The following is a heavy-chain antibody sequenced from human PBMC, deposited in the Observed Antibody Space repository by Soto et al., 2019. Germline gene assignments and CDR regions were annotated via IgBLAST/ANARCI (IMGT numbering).Heavy chain of an antibody. Sequence: GGSLRLSCAASGFTFTHYRIHWVRQPPGKGLEWVGRINSDGARIEYGDSVKGRFTISRDNAHNMVFLQMNSLTDEDSGVYFWARAGDCNYVQDFWDQGTLVPVSS. D-gene: IGHD3-16*01. V-gene: IGHV3-74*03. J-gene: IGHJ4*02. CDR2: INSDGARI. CDR3: ARAGDCNYVQDF. CDR1: GFTFTHYR.